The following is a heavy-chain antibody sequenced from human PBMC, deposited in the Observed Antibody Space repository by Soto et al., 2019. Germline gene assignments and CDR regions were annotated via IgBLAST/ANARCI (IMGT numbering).Heavy chain of an antibody. Sequence: SETLSLICTVSGGSISNYYWSWIRHPPGKKLEWIGYIYYSGSTNYNPSLKSRVTISVDTSKNQFSLKLYSVTTADTAMYYCARLPWADYGGIFDPWGQGTLVTAPQ. D-gene: IGHD4-17*01. V-gene: IGHV4-59*01. CDR2: IYYSGST. CDR3: ARLPWADYGGIFDP. J-gene: IGHJ5*02. CDR1: GGSISNYY.